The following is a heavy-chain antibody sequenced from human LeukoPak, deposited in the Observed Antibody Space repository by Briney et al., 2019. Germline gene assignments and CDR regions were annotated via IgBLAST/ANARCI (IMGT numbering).Heavy chain of an antibody. J-gene: IGHJ5*02. V-gene: IGHV1-18*01. D-gene: IGHD4-17*01. CDR2: ISAYNGNT. CDR3: ARAYYGDYRLGVPFFDP. CDR1: GYTFTSYG. Sequence: GASVKVSCKASGYTFTSYGISWVRQAPGQGLEWMGWISAYNGNTNYAQKLQGRVTMTTDTSTSTAYMELRSLRSDGTAVYYCARAYYGDYRLGVPFFDPWGQGTLVTVSS.